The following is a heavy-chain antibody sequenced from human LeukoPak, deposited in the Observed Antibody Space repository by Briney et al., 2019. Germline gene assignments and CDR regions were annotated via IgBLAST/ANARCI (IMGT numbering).Heavy chain of an antibody. CDR3: ARRMSHLYNFEY. CDR1: GGSISSYY. CDR2: VYSSGST. V-gene: IGHV4-59*08. D-gene: IGHD5-24*01. Sequence: SETLSLTCTVSGGSISSYYWNWIRQPPGKGLEWIGYVYSSGSTNYNPSLKSRVTISVDTSKNQFSLKSNSVTAADTAVYYCARRMSHLYNFEYWGQGTLVTVSS. J-gene: IGHJ4*02.